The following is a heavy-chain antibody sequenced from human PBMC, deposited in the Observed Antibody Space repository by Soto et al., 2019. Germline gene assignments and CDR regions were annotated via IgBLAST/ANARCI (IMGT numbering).Heavy chain of an antibody. CDR1: GFTVSSNY. V-gene: IGHV3-53*02. D-gene: IGHD3-10*01. Sequence: EVQLVETGGGLIQPGGSLRLSCAASGFTVSSNYMSWVRQAPGKGLEWVSVIYSGGNTYYADSVKGRFTISRDNSKNTRYLQMNSLRAEETAVYFVARRTLSRGGGAFDIWGQGTMVSVSS. CDR3: ARRTLSRGGGAFDI. CDR2: IYSGGNT. J-gene: IGHJ3*02.